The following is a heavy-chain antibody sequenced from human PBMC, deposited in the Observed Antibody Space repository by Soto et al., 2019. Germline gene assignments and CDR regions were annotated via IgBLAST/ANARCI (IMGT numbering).Heavy chain of an antibody. CDR3: ARGRYCSGGSCYPDQGYYYYYMDV. D-gene: IGHD2-15*01. Sequence: QVQLQQWGAGLLKPSETLSLTCAVYGGSFSGYYWSWIRQPPGKGLEWIGEINHSGSTNYNPSLKSRVTISVDTSKNQFSLKLSSVTAADTAVYYCARGRYCSGGSCYPDQGYYYYYMDVWGKGTTVTVSS. J-gene: IGHJ6*03. CDR2: INHSGST. V-gene: IGHV4-34*01. CDR1: GGSFSGYY.